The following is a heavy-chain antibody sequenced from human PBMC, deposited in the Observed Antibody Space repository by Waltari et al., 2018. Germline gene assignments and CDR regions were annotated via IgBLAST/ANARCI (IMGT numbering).Heavy chain of an antibody. Sequence: QVQLVQSGAELKKPGASVKLSCKASGYTFTSYYIQWVRQAPGQGLEWMGVFKSGGDTTIYAQKFQGRVTMTRDTSTSTVYMELSSLRSEDTAVYYCARLGITMTPDYWGQGTLVTVSS. CDR2: FKSGGDTT. J-gene: IGHJ4*02. V-gene: IGHV1-46*01. CDR3: ARLGITMTPDY. CDR1: GYTFTSYY.